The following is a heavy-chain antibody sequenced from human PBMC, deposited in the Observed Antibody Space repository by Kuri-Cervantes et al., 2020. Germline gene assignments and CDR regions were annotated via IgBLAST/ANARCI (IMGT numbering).Heavy chain of an antibody. Sequence: SVKVSCNASGGTFSSYAISWVRQAPGQGLEWMGGIIPIFGTANYAQKFQGRVTITADESTSTAYMERSSLRSEDTAVYYCARGVCSSTSCYWLAHFDSWGQGTLVTVSS. CDR2: IIPIFGTA. J-gene: IGHJ4*02. V-gene: IGHV1-69*13. CDR3: ARGVCSSTSCYWLAHFDS. D-gene: IGHD2-2*01. CDR1: GGTFSSYA.